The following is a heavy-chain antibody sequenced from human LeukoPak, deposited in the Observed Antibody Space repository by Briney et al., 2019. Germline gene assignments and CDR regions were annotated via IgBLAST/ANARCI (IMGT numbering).Heavy chain of an antibody. CDR3: ARSQTGGTFDY. CDR2: TYYRSKWSS. D-gene: IGHD1-26*01. CDR1: GDSVSSKSAA. V-gene: IGHV6-1*01. Sequence: SQTLSLTFAISGDSVSSKSAAWNGIRQSPSRGLEWLGRTYYRSKWSSGYAESVKSRLTVSPDTSKNQFSLQLRSVTPEDTAVYYCARSQTGGTFDYWGQGALVTVSP. J-gene: IGHJ4*02.